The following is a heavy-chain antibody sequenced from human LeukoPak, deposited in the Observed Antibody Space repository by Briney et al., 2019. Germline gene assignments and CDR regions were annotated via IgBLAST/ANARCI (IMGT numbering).Heavy chain of an antibody. CDR3: ARDKSSGYWFIDY. Sequence: GGSMKLSCAASGFTFSSHWMHWVRQAPGKGLVWVSRINSDGSSTNYADAVKGRFTVSRDNAKNTLYLQVNSLRAEDTAVYYCARDKSSGYWFIDYWGQGTLVTVSS. CDR2: INSDGSST. D-gene: IGHD3-22*01. J-gene: IGHJ4*02. CDR1: GFTFSSHW. V-gene: IGHV3-74*01.